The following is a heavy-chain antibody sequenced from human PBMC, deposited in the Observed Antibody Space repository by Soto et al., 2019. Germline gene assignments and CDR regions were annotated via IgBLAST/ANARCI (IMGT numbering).Heavy chain of an antibody. CDR2: LSYDGSNK. Sequence: QVQLVESGGGVVQPGRSLRLSCAASGFTFSSYGMHWVRQAPGKGLEWVAVLSYDGSNKYYAGSVKGRFTISRDNSKNTRYLQMRSLRAADTAVYYCAKGKSGYYDYAVGYHVDYWGQGTLVYVSS. J-gene: IGHJ4*02. V-gene: IGHV3-30*18. CDR3: AKGKSGYYDYAVGYHVDY. CDR1: GFTFSSYG. D-gene: IGHD3-16*01.